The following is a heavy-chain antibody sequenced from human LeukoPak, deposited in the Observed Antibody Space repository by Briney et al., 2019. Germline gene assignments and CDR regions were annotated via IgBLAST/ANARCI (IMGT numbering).Heavy chain of an antibody. CDR3: ASDDSYAFDI. J-gene: IGHJ3*02. V-gene: IGHV3-74*01. CDR1: GLTFSSRW. CDR2: VNSDESST. Sequence: GGSLRLSCAASGLTFSSRWMLWVRQAPGKGLVWVSHVNSDESSTNYADSVKGRFTISRDNTKNTLYLQMNSLRAEDTAVYYCASDDSYAFDIWGQGTMVTVSS. D-gene: IGHD2-21*01.